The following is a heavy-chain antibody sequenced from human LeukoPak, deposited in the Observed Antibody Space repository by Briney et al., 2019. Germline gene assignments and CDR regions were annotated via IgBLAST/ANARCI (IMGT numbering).Heavy chain of an antibody. J-gene: IGHJ4*02. D-gene: IGHD4-17*01. CDR3: ARDYGEGGYYFDY. CDR1: GFTFSTYW. V-gene: IGHV3-74*01. CDR2: ISSDGSST. Sequence: GGSLRLPCAASGFTFSTYWMHWVRQAPGKGLVWLSRISSDGSSTNYADSVKGRFTISRGNAKNTLYLQMNSLRAEDTAVYYCARDYGEGGYYFDYWGQGTLVTVSS.